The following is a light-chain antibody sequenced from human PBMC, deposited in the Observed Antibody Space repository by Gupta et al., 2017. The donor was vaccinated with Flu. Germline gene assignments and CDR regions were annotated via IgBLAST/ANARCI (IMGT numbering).Light chain of an antibody. CDR3: KQAKSLPPT. Sequence: PSSGSASLVDRGTSTCRANKDGSSGLAWYQQKPGKAPKRLIYDASSLQSGVPERFSGSGSGTDFRLVISRLEAEDVATYYCKQAKSLPPTFGQGTKVEIK. V-gene: IGKV1-12*01. CDR1: KDGSSG. J-gene: IGKJ1*01. CDR2: DAS.